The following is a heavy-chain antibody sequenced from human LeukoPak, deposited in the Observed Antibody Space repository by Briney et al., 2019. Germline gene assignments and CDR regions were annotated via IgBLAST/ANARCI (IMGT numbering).Heavy chain of an antibody. CDR3: ARSLSGYHFDY. CDR1: GYSFISYW. CDR2: IYPGDSDT. V-gene: IGHV5-51*01. J-gene: IGHJ4*02. Sequence: GESLKISCQGSGYSFISYWIGWVRQMPGKGLEWMGIIYPGDSDTRYSPSFQGQVTISVDKSISTAYLQWTSLKASDTATYYCARSLSGYHFDYWGQGTLVTVSS. D-gene: IGHD1-1*01.